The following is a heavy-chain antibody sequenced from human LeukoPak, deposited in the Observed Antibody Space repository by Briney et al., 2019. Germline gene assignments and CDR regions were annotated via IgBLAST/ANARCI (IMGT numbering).Heavy chain of an antibody. CDR2: INSDRSST. D-gene: IGHD3-10*01. Sequence: GGSLRLSCAASGFTFSSYWMHWVRQAPGKGLVWVSRINSDRSSTSYADSVKGRFTISRDNAKNTLYLQMNSLRAEDTAVYYCARGNLWFGKEGFDYWGQGTLVTVSS. J-gene: IGHJ4*02. CDR1: GFTFSSYW. V-gene: IGHV3-74*01. CDR3: ARGNLWFGKEGFDY.